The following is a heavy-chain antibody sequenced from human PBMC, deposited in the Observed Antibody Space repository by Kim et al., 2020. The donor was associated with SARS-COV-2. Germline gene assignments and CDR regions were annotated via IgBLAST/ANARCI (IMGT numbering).Heavy chain of an antibody. CDR1: GGTFSSYA. CDR2: IIPIFGTA. J-gene: IGHJ4*02. Sequence: SVKVSCKASGGTFSSYAISWVRQAPGQGLEWMGGIIPIFGTANYAQKFQGRVTITADESTSTAYMELSSLRSEDTAVYYCAGGYSSSGYYDYWGQGTLVTVSS. D-gene: IGHD3-22*01. CDR3: AGGYSSSGYYDY. V-gene: IGHV1-69*13.